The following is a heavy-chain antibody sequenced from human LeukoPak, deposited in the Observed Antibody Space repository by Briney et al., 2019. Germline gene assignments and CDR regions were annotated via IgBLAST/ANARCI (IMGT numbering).Heavy chain of an antibody. CDR1: GFTFGSYV. D-gene: IGHD3-16*01. Sequence: GGSLRLSCAASGFTFGSYVMSWVRQAPGKGLEWVSGISGTGSNTYYADSVKGRFTISRDNSKNTLYLQMNSLRAEDTAVYYCAREGGNDPFDHWGQGTLVPVSS. V-gene: IGHV3-23*01. CDR2: ISGTGSNT. CDR3: AREGGNDPFDH. J-gene: IGHJ4*02.